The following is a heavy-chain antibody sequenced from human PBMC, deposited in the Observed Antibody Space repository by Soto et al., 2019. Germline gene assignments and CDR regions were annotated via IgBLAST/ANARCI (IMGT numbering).Heavy chain of an antibody. CDR1: GGSFSGYY. CDR2: INHSGST. CDR3: ATKKGIEGANDWFDP. Sequence: SETLSLTCAVYGGSFSGYYWSWIRQPPGKGLEWIGEINHSGSTNYNPSLKSRVTISVDTSKNQFSLKLSSVTAADTAVYYCATKKGIEGANDWFDPWGQGTLVTVSS. D-gene: IGHD1-26*01. J-gene: IGHJ5*02. V-gene: IGHV4-34*01.